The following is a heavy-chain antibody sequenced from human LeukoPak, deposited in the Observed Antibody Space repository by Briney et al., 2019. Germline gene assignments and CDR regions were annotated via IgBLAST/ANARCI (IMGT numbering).Heavy chain of an antibody. CDR3: ARSPLSSTSLQYYFDY. V-gene: IGHV4-38-2*01. Sequence: SETLSLTCAVSGYSISSGYYWGWIRQPPGKGLEWIGSIYHSGSTYYNPSLKGRVTISVDTSKNQFSLKLSSVTAADTAVYYCARSPLSSTSLQYYFDYWGQGTLVTVSS. J-gene: IGHJ4*02. CDR1: GYSISSGYY. CDR2: IYHSGST. D-gene: IGHD2-2*01.